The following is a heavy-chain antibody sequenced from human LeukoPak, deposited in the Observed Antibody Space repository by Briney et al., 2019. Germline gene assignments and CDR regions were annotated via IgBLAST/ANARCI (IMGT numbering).Heavy chain of an antibody. CDR3: ARDRGGSYYYGSGSYSHYMDV. CDR1: GFTFSSYA. J-gene: IGHJ6*03. CDR2: ISSNGGST. V-gene: IGHV3-64*01. Sequence: GGSLRLSCAASGFTFSSYAMHWVRQAPGKGLEYVSAISSNGGSTYYANSVKGRFTISRDNSKNSLYLQMNSLRAEDTAVYYCARDRGGSYYYGSGSYSHYMDVWGKGTTVTISS. D-gene: IGHD3-10*01.